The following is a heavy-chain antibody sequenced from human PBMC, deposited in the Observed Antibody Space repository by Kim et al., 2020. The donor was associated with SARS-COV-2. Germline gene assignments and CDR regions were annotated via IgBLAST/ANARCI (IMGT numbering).Heavy chain of an antibody. CDR3: ARHGGYSGDY. J-gene: IGHJ4*02. D-gene: IGHD5-18*01. CDR2: DT. Sequence: DTRYSPSFQGQVTISADKSISTAYLQWSSLKASDTAMYYCARHGGYSGDYWGQGTLVTVSS. V-gene: IGHV5-51*01.